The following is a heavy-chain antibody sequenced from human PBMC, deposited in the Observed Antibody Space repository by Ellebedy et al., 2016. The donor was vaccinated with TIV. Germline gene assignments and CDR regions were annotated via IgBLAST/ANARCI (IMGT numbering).Heavy chain of an antibody. CDR1: GFTVSNNY. CDR3: ARGITYFDY. CDR2: IYSGGTT. J-gene: IGHJ4*02. V-gene: IGHV3-53*01. Sequence: GESLKISXAASGFTVSNNYMSWVRQAPGKGLEWVSVIYSGGTTYYADSVKGRFTISRDKSKNTLYLQMNSLRAEDTAVYYCARGITYFDYWGQGTLVTVSS. D-gene: IGHD1-14*01.